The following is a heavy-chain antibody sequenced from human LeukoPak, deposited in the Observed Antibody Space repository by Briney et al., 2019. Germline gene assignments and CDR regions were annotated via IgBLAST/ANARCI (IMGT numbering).Heavy chain of an antibody. J-gene: IGHJ4*02. V-gene: IGHV4-39*01. CDR1: GGSISSSSYY. CDR2: IYYSGST. CDR3: ASLRHSSSSRLRDYFDY. Sequence: PSETLSLTCTVSGGSISSSSYYWGWIRQPPGKGLEWIGSIYYSGSTYYNPSLKSRVTISVDTSKNQFSLKLSSVTATDTAVYYCASLRHSSSSRLRDYFDYWGQGTLVTVSS. D-gene: IGHD6-6*01.